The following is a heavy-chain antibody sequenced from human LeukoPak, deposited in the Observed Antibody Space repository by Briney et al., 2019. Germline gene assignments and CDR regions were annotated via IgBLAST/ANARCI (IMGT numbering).Heavy chain of an antibody. V-gene: IGHV3-23*01. D-gene: IGHD1-1*01. CDR2: ISGSGGST. J-gene: IGHJ6*02. CDR1: GFTFSSYA. Sequence: GGSLRLSCAASGFTFSSYAMSWVRQAPGKGLEWVSAISGSGGSTYYADSVKGRFTISRDNSKNTLYLRMNSLRAEDTAVYYCAILGRERYYYYYGMDVWGQGTTVTVSS. CDR3: AILGRERYYYYYGMDV.